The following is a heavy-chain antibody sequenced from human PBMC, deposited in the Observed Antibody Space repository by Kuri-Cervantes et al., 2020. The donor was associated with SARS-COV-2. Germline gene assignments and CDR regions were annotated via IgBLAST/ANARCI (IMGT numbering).Heavy chain of an antibody. Sequence: GESPKISCAASGFTFSDYYMSWIRQAPGKGLEWVSYISSSGSTIYYADSVKGRFTISRDSAKNSLYLQKNSLRAEDTAVYYCARDLLNYYDSSGYGYWGQGTLVTVSS. CDR1: GFTFSDYY. CDR3: ARDLLNYYDSSGYGY. CDR2: ISSSGSTI. D-gene: IGHD3-22*01. V-gene: IGHV3-11*01. J-gene: IGHJ4*02.